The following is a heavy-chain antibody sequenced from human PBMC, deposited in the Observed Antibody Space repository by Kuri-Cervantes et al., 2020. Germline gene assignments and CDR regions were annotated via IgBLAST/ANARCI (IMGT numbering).Heavy chain of an antibody. CDR1: GGSVSSGSYY. J-gene: IGHJ4*02. V-gene: IGHV4-61*01. CDR2: IYYSGST. CDR3: ARASQEELRLL. D-gene: IGHD1-7*01. Sequence: ESLKISCTVSGGSVSSGSYYWSWIRQPPGKGLEWIGYIYYSGSTNYNPSLKSRVTISVDTSKNQFSLKLSSVTAADTAVYYCARASQEELRLLWGQGTLVTVSS.